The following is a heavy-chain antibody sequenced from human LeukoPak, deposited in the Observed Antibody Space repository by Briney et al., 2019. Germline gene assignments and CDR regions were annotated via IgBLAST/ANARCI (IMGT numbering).Heavy chain of an antibody. CDR1: GGTFSSYA. J-gene: IGHJ4*02. V-gene: IGHV1-69*13. CDR3: ARLWTNPLQYYFDY. Sequence: TVKVSCKASGGTFSSYAISWVRQAPGQGLEWMGGIIPIFGTANYAQKFQGRVTITADESTSTAYMELSSLRSEDTAVYYCARLWTNPLQYYFDYWGQGTLVAVSS. D-gene: IGHD3/OR15-3a*01. CDR2: IIPIFGTA.